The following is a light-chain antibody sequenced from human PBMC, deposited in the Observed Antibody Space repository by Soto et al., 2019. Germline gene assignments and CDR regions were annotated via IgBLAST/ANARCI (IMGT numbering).Light chain of an antibody. V-gene: IGLV2-23*01. CDR2: DAT. CDR1: SSDVPDYDLVTNYNL. Sequence: QSVLSQPASVSGSPGQSITISCTGASSDVPDYDLVTNYNLVSWYQLPPGGGPKLLIYDATKRPSGVSSRFSASESGNTASLTISGLQPEDEADYFCYSSESNMNFVFGSGTKVTVL. CDR3: YSSESNMNFV. J-gene: IGLJ1*01.